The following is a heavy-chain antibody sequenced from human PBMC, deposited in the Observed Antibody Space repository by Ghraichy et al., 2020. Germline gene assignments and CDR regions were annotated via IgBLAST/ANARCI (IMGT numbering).Heavy chain of an antibody. Sequence: SETLSLTCTVSGGSISSYYWSWIRQPPGKGLEWIGYIYYSGSTNYNPSLKSRVTISVDTSKNQFSLKLSSVTAADTAVYYCASWYSSSSYAFDIWGQGTMVTVSS. D-gene: IGHD6-13*01. CDR1: GGSISSYY. CDR3: ASWYSSSSYAFDI. J-gene: IGHJ3*02. V-gene: IGHV4-59*01. CDR2: IYYSGST.